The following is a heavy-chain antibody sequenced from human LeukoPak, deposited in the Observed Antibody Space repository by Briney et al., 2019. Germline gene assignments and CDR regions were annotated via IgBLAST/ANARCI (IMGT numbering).Heavy chain of an antibody. CDR3: AREWVSLFDP. V-gene: IGHV3-48*04. CDR1: GFTFSSYS. D-gene: IGHD6-13*01. J-gene: IGHJ5*02. Sequence: PGGSLRLSCAASGFTFSSYSMNWVRQAPGKGLEWVSYISSSSSTIYYADSVKGRFTISRDNAKNSLYLQMNSLRAEDTAVYYCAREWVSLFDPWGQGTLVTVSS. CDR2: ISSSSSTI.